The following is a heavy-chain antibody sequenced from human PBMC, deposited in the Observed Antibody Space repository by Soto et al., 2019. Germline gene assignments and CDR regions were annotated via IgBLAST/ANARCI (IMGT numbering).Heavy chain of an antibody. D-gene: IGHD3-16*01. J-gene: IGHJ6*02. V-gene: IGHV3-30*18. CDR3: AKGILSATIGPYAMDV. Sequence: QVQLVESGGGVVQPGASLRLSCEASGFAFSSYAMHWVRQAPGKGLEWVGVISYDGNYIYYADSVKGRFTISRDNSKNTLYVQVNSLSPEDTAVYYCAKGILSATIGPYAMDVWGQGTTVTVSS. CDR2: ISYDGNYI. CDR1: GFAFSSYA.